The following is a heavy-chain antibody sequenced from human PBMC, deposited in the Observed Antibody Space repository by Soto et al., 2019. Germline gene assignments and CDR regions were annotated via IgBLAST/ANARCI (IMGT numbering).Heavy chain of an antibody. D-gene: IGHD1-26*01. J-gene: IGHJ4*02. Sequence: GGSLRLSCAASGFTFSSYAMSWVRQAPGKGLEWVSITYSGGSTYYADSVKGRFTISRDNSKNTLYLQMNSLRAEDTAVYYCARESIVGATNTFDYWGKGTLVTVSS. CDR1: GFTFSSYA. V-gene: IGHV3-66*01. CDR3: ARESIVGATNTFDY. CDR2: TYSGGST.